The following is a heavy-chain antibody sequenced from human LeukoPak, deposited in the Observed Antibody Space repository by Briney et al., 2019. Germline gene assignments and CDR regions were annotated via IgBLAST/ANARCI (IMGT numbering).Heavy chain of an antibody. V-gene: IGHV3-74*01. CDR1: GFTFSNYW. CDR2: INRDGRST. CDR3: ALPLRDGDFYFDY. D-gene: IGHD4-17*01. Sequence: GGSLRLSCAASGFTFSNYWMHWVRQAPGKGLVWVSRINRDGRSTNYADSVKGRFTISRDNAKNMVFLQMSSLRAEDTAVYYCALPLRDGDFYFDYWGQGALVTVSS. J-gene: IGHJ4*02.